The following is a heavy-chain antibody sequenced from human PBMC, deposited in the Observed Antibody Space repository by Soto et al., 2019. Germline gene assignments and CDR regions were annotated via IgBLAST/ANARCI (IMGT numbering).Heavy chain of an antibody. CDR2: IIPIFGTT. J-gene: IGHJ4*02. Sequence: QVQLVQSGAEVKKPGSSVKVSCKTSGDIFSGYSISWVRQAPGQGLEWMGGIIPIFGTTNYGQRFHGRVTITADKSTSTVYMELYSLKSEDTAVYYCARDLGSGYDPGDYWGQGTLVTVSS. CDR1: GDIFSGYS. D-gene: IGHD5-12*01. V-gene: IGHV1-69*14. CDR3: ARDLGSGYDPGDY.